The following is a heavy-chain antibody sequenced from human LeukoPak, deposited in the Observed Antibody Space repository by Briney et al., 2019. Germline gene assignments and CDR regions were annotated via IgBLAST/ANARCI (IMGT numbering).Heavy chain of an antibody. J-gene: IGHJ4*02. CDR2: IKQDGSEK. CDR3: ARGQKKRYYDFWSGYSPPGHY. Sequence: PGGSLRLSCAASAFTFSSYWMSWVRQAPGKGQEGVANIKQDGSEKYYVDSVKGRFTISRDNAKNSLYLQMTSLRAEDTAVYYCARGQKKRYYDFWSGYSPPGHYWGQGTLVTVSS. D-gene: IGHD3-3*01. V-gene: IGHV3-7*01. CDR1: AFTFSSYW.